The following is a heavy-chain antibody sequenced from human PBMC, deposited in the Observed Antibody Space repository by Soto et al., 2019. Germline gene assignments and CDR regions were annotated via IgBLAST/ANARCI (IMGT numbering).Heavy chain of an antibody. Sequence: SVKVSCKASGGTFSSYAISWVRQAPGQGLEWMGGIIPIFGTANYAQKFQGRVTITADESTSTAYMELSSLRSEDTAVYYCASPAVRDIVVVPAALSSLYYYYGMDVWGQGTTVTVSS. CDR1: GGTFSSYA. CDR2: IIPIFGTA. D-gene: IGHD2-2*01. V-gene: IGHV1-69*13. J-gene: IGHJ6*02. CDR3: ASPAVRDIVVVPAALSSLYYYYGMDV.